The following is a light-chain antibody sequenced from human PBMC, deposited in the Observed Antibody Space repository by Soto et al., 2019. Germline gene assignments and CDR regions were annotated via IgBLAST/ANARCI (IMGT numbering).Light chain of an antibody. J-gene: IGKJ5*01. CDR2: GAS. CDR1: QTVINNS. CDR3: PQPPISPST. Sequence: GERATITCRASQTVINNSLAWHQQKPGQAPRLRVYGASSRATGIPDRFSGSGSGTDFTLTISSRQPDDFTLYYSPQPPISPSTFAQ. V-gene: IGKV3-20*01.